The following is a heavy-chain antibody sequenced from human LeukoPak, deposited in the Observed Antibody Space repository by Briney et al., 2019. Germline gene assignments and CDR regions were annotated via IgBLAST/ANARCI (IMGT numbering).Heavy chain of an antibody. CDR3: AKESVGVAGLPCYMDV. V-gene: IGHV3-23*01. CDR2: ISGSGGST. D-gene: IGHD6-19*01. CDR1: GFTFSSYA. J-gene: IGHJ6*03. Sequence: SGGSLRLSCAASGFTFSSYAMSWVRQAPGKGLEWVSAISGSGGSTYYADSVKGRFTISRDNSKNTLYLQMNSLRAEDTAVYYCAKESVGVAGLPCYMDVWGKGTTVTVSS.